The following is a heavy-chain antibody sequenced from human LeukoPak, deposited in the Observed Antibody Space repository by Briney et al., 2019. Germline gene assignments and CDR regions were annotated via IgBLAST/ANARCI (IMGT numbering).Heavy chain of an antibody. V-gene: IGHV3-23*01. Sequence: QPGGSLRLSCAASGLTFRNYAMSWVRQAPGKGLEWVSTISGDGTNTYFADSVKGRFTISRDNSKSTVSLQMNSLRVEDMAVYYCAKGGHYSFFDYWGREPWSPSPQ. CDR3: AKGGHYSFFDY. D-gene: IGHD2-15*01. J-gene: IGHJ4*02. CDR2: ISGDGTNT. CDR1: GLTFRNYA.